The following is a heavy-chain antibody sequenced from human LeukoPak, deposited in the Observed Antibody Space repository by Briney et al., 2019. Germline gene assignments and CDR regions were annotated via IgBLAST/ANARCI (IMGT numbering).Heavy chain of an antibody. CDR3: ARDLVTVTKGFDI. CDR2: ISYIGST. J-gene: IGHJ3*02. CDR1: DDSFSSHY. D-gene: IGHD4-17*01. Sequence: SETLSLTCGVSDDSFSSHYWTWIRQPPGKGLEWIGYISYIGSTNYNPSLKSRVNISIDTSKKQFFLKLSSVTAADTAVYYCARDLVTVTKGFDIWGQGTMVSVSS. V-gene: IGHV4-59*11.